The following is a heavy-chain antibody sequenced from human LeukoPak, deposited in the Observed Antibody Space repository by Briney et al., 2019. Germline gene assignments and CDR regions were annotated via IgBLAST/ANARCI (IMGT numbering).Heavy chain of an antibody. CDR3: ARDSNWNMRIDP. D-gene: IGHD1/OR15-1a*01. CDR1: GFTFDDYA. CDR2: ISYDGSNK. V-gene: IGHV3-30-3*01. J-gene: IGHJ5*02. Sequence: PGGSLRLSCAASGFTFDDYAMHWVRQAPGKGLEWVAVISYDGSNKYYADSVKGRFTISRDNSKNTLYLQMNSLRAEDTAVYYCARDSNWNMRIDPWGQGTLVTVSS.